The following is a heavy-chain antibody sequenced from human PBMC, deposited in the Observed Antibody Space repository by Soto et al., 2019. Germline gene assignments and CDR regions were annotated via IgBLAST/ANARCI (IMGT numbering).Heavy chain of an antibody. CDR3: ARXKGRLQLGGNYYYILDV. V-gene: IGHV1-69*05. D-gene: IGHD1-1*01. Sequence: QVHLEQSGAEVKKPGSSVKVSCKASGGTFSNSAISWVRQXPGQGLEWMGGIMPIFRTPDYAQKFQGRVTXTXXXXXXXAXXXXXXXXXXXXAVXYCARXKGRLQLGGNYYYILDVWGQGTTVTVSS. CDR2: IMPIFRTP. CDR1: GGTFSNSA. J-gene: IGHJ6*02.